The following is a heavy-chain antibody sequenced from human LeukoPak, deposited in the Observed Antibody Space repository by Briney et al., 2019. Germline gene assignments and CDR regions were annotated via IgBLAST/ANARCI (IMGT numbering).Heavy chain of an antibody. J-gene: IGHJ4*02. CDR3: ARHPSSGYQHYFDS. Sequence: GESLKISCKGSGYSFTTYWIGWVRQMPGKGLEWMGIIYPGDSDTRYSPPFQGQVTISADKSINTSYLQWSSLKASDTAMYYCARHPSSGYQHYFDSWGQGTLVTVSS. CDR1: GYSFTTYW. D-gene: IGHD3-22*01. V-gene: IGHV5-51*01. CDR2: IYPGDSDT.